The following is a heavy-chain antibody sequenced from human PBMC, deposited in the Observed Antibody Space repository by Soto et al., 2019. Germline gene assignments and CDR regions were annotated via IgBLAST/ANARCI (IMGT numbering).Heavy chain of an antibody. D-gene: IGHD3-16*01. CDR1: GGTFSSYA. V-gene: IGHV1-69*06. CDR3: ARGAILGRGYYGMDV. J-gene: IGHJ6*02. Sequence: SVKVSCKASGGTFSSYAISWVRQAPGQGLEWMGGIIPIFGTANYAQKFQGRVTITADKSTSTAYMGLSSLRSEDTAVYYCARGAILGRGYYGMDVWGQGTTVTVSS. CDR2: IIPIFGTA.